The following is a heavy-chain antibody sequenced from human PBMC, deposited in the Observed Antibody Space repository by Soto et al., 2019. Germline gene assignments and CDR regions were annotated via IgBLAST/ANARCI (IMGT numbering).Heavy chain of an antibody. Sequence: AGGSLRLSCAASGFTFSSYGMNWIRQAPGKGLEWVASISGSGAGTYYADLMRGRVTISRDNSKNTLYLQMNSLSAEDTAIYYCAKEIKSRSMVDYWGQGALVTVSS. CDR1: GFTFSSYG. D-gene: IGHD6-6*01. J-gene: IGHJ4*02. V-gene: IGHV3-23*01. CDR2: ISGSGAGT. CDR3: AKEIKSRSMVDY.